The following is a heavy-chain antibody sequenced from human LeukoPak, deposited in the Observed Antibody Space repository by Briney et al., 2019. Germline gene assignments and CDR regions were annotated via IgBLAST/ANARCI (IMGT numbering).Heavy chain of an antibody. Sequence: SVKVSCKASGGTFSSYGISWVRQAPGQGLEWMGRILPIFEIANYAQKFQGRVTMTADKSTSTAYMELSSLSAEDTAVYYCGREPPYSSSSEGYFDYWGQGTLVTVSS. V-gene: IGHV1-69*04. J-gene: IGHJ4*02. CDR2: ILPIFEIA. CDR3: GREPPYSSSSEGYFDY. CDR1: GGTFSSYG. D-gene: IGHD6-6*01.